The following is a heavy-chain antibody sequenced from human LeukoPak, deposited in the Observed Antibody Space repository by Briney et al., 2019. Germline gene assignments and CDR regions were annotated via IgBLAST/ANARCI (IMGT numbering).Heavy chain of an antibody. CDR1: GFTFSNYN. J-gene: IGHJ4*02. Sequence: GGSLRLSCAASGFTFSNYNMNWVRQAPGKGLEWVSYISSSSSTIYYADSVKGRFTISRDNAKNSLYLQMNSLRAEDTAVYYCASSGGVTFDYWGQGTLVAVSS. CDR3: ASSGGVTFDY. CDR2: ISSSSSTI. D-gene: IGHD5-12*01. V-gene: IGHV3-48*01.